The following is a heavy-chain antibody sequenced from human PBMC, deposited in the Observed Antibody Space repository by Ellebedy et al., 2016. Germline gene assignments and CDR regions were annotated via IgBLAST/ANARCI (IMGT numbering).Heavy chain of an antibody. D-gene: IGHD3-10*01. Sequence: SLKISXAASGFTFDDYAMHWVRQAPGKGLEWVSGISWNSGSIGYADSVKGRFTISRDNAKNSLYLQMNSLRAEDTALYYCAKDAWFGELLSLANGMDVWGQGTTVTVSS. CDR3: AKDAWFGELLSLANGMDV. CDR1: GFTFDDYA. J-gene: IGHJ6*02. CDR2: ISWNSGSI. V-gene: IGHV3-9*01.